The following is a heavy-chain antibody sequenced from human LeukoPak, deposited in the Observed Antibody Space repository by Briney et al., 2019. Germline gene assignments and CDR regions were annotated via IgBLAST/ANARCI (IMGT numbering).Heavy chain of an antibody. J-gene: IGHJ5*02. CDR1: GFTFGNAW. CDR2: IKSKTDGATT. CDR3: TIDHILSSGSYYNPSCFDP. V-gene: IGHV3-15*01. D-gene: IGHD3-10*01. Sequence: GGSLRLSCAASGFTFGNAWMTWVRQAPGKGLEWVGRIKSKTDGATTDYAAPVKGRFTISRDDSENTLYPQMNSLKTEDAAVYYCTIDHILSSGSYYNPSCFDPWGQGTLVTVSS.